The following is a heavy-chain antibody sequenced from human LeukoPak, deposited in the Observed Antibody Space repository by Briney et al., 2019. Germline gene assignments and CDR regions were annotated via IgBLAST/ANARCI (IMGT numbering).Heavy chain of an antibody. CDR1: GFTFSTYS. V-gene: IGHV3-48*01. Sequence: GGSLRLSCVASGFTFSTYSMNWVRQAPGKGLEWVSYISSSGSSISYADSVKGRFTISRDNAKNSLYLHMNSLRAEDTAVYYCARVPQDAFDIWGQGTMVTVSS. CDR2: ISSSGSSI. J-gene: IGHJ3*02. CDR3: ARVPQDAFDI.